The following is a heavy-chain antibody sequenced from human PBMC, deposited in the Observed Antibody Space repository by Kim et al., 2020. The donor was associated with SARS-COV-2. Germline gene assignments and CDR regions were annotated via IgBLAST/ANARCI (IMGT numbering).Heavy chain of an antibody. D-gene: IGHD1-1*01. J-gene: IGHJ4*02. CDR2: IIGNAYGDSGHT. V-gene: IGHV3-23*01. CDR1: GFNFGSYV. CDR3: AKEAQERHTNFET. Sequence: GGSLRLSCTATGFNFGSYVMTWVRQAPGKGLEWVSLIIGNAYGDSGHTVYADSVKGRFAISRDNSRNTLYLQMNSLRSEDTAVYYCAKEAQERHTNFETWGQGTRVTVSS.